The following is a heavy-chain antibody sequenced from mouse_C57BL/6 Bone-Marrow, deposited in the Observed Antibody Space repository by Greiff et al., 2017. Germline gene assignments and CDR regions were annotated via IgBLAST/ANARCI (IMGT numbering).Heavy chain of an antibody. V-gene: IGHV1-69*01. D-gene: IGHD4-1*01. Sequence: VQLQQPGAELVMPGASVKLSCKASGYTFTSYWMHWVKQRPGQGLEWIGEIDPSDSYTNYNQKFKGKSTLTVDQSSSTAYMQLSSLTSEGAAVYYCARDQWDEAYWGTGTLVTVSA. J-gene: IGHJ3*01. CDR2: IDPSDSYT. CDR1: GYTFTSYW. CDR3: ARDQWDEAY.